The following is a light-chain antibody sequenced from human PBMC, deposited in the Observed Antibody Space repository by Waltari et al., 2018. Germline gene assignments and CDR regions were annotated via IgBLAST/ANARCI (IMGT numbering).Light chain of an antibody. J-gene: IGLJ1*01. CDR1: SSDVGGYHY. CDR2: DAS. Sequence: QSALTQPRSVSGSPGQSVTISCTGTSSDVGGYHYVSWYQQHPGKAPKLMIYDASKRPSGVPDRFSGSKSGNTASLTISGLQAEDEADYYCCSYAGSYTGVFGTGTKVTVL. V-gene: IGLV2-11*01. CDR3: CSYAGSYTGV.